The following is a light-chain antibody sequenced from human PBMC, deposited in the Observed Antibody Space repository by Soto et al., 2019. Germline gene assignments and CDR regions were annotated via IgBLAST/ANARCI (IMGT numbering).Light chain of an antibody. V-gene: IGLV1-51*01. CDR3: GTWDSSLSAVV. CDR2: NNY. Sequence: QSVLTQPPSVSAAPGQKVTISCSGSSSNIGNNFVSWYQQLPGTAPKLLIYNNYNRPSGIPDRFSGSKSGTSATLGITGLQTGDEADYYCGTWDSSLSAVVFGGRTKLTVL. J-gene: IGLJ3*02. CDR1: SSNIGNNF.